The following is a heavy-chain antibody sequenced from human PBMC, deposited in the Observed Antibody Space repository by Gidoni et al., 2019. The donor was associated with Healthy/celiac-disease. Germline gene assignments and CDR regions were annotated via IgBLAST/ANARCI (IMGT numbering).Heavy chain of an antibody. J-gene: IGHJ4*02. CDR3: ARVNDRPGFDY. Sequence: QVQLQQWGAGLLKPSETLSLTCAVYGGSFSGYYWSWIRQPPGKGLEWIGEINHSGSTNYNPSLKSRVTISVDTSKNQFSLKLSSVTAADTAVYYCARVNDRPGFDYWGQGTLVTVSS. V-gene: IGHV4-34*01. CDR1: GGSFSGYY. CDR2: INHSGST.